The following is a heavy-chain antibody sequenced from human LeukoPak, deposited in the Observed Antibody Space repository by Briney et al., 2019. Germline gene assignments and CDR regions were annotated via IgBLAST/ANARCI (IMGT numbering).Heavy chain of an antibody. J-gene: IGHJ3*02. CDR1: GFTFSSYG. Sequence: GGSLRLSCAASGFTFSSYGMHWVRQAPGKGLEWVSYISSSGNTIYYADSVKGRFTISRDNAKNSLYLQMSSLRAEDTAVYYCARDLYSSSWYVGAFDIWGQGTMVTVSS. CDR2: ISSSGNTI. CDR3: ARDLYSSSWYVGAFDI. D-gene: IGHD6-13*01. V-gene: IGHV3-48*04.